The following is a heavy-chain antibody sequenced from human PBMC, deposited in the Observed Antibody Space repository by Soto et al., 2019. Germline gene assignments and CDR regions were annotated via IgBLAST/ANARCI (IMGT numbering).Heavy chain of an antibody. J-gene: IGHJ5*02. CDR3: ARPGLYSSGWKNWFDP. CDR1: GYSFTSYW. V-gene: IGHV5-10-1*03. D-gene: IGHD6-19*01. Sequence: EVQLVQSGAEVKKPGESLRISCKGSGYSFTSYWISWVRQMPGKGLEWMGRIDPSDSYTNYSPSFQGHVTISADKSISTAYLQWSSLKASDTAMYYCARPGLYSSGWKNWFDPWGQGTLVTVSS. CDR2: IDPSDSYT.